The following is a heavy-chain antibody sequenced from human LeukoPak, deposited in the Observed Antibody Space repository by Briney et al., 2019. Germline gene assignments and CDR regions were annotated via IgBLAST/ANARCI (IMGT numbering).Heavy chain of an antibody. V-gene: IGHV4-30-2*01. CDR2: IYHSGST. J-gene: IGHJ5*02. CDR1: GGSISSGGYS. CDR3: ARTITIFGGDWFDP. Sequence: PSETLSLTCAVSGGSISSGGYSWGWIRQPPGKGLEWIGYIYHSGSTYYNPSLKSRVTISVDSSKNQFSLKLSSATAADTAVYYCARTITIFGGDWFDPWGQGTLVTVSS. D-gene: IGHD3-3*01.